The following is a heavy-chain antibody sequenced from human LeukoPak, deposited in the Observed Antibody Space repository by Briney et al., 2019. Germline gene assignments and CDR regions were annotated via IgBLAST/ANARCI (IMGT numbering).Heavy chain of an antibody. Sequence: PSETLSLTCAVYGGSFSGYYWSWLRQPPGKGLEWIGEINHSGSTNCNPSLKSRVTISVDTSKNQFSLKLSSVTAADTAVYYCARGGYDYVWGSYRSLYYYYYMDVWGKGTTVTVSS. D-gene: IGHD3-16*02. V-gene: IGHV4-34*01. CDR1: GGSFSGYY. J-gene: IGHJ6*03. CDR2: INHSGST. CDR3: ARGGYDYVWGSYRSLYYYYYMDV.